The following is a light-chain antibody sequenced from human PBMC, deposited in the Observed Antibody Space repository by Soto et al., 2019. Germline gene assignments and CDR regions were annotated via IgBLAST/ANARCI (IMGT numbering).Light chain of an antibody. CDR2: DAS. Sequence: EILMTQSPATLSVSPGERATLSCRSSQSVSNKLAWYQQRPGQAPRLLIYDASTRATGIPPRFSGGGSGTEFTVTISSLQSEDFAIYYCQQYDIWPPYTFGQGTKVDIK. V-gene: IGKV3-15*01. CDR3: QQYDIWPPYT. CDR1: QSVSNK. J-gene: IGKJ2*01.